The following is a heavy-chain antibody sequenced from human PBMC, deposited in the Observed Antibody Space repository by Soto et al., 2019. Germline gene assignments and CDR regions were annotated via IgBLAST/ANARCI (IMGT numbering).Heavy chain of an antibody. D-gene: IGHD6-13*01. CDR1: GFTFSSYW. V-gene: IGHV3-7*05. CDR2: IKQDGSEK. J-gene: IGHJ4*02. CDR3: ARDLSSSWYQYYFDY. Sequence: GGSLRLSCAASGFTFSSYWMSWVRQAPGKGLEWVANIKQDGSEKYYVDSVKGRFTISRDNAKNSLYLQMNSLRAEDTAVYYCARDLSSSWYQYYFDYWGQGTLVTVSS.